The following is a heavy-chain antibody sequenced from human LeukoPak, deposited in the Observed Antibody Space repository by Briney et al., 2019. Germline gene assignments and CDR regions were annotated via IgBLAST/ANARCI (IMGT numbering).Heavy chain of an antibody. J-gene: IGHJ4*02. CDR2: IYAGGST. Sequence: GGSLRLSRARSAFMVHDNHMNWLRQAPAKGLEGVSVIYAGGSTYYADSVRGRFTISIDNSKNTLYLQMNGLRADDTAVYYCAREPDSGARSGGGLRVVNYWGQGTLVTVSS. CDR1: AFMVHDNH. V-gene: IGHV3-53*01. D-gene: IGHD2-21*01. CDR3: AREPDSGARSGGGLRVVNY.